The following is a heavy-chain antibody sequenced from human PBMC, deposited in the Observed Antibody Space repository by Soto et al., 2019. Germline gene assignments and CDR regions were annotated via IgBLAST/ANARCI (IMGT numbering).Heavy chain of an antibody. V-gene: IGHV3-9*01. J-gene: IGHJ4*02. D-gene: IGHD3-3*01. CDR3: ARPRTYDFWTYFDY. CDR2: ISWNSGSI. CDR1: GFTFDDYA. Sequence: EVQLVESGGGLVQPGRSLRLSCAASGFTFDDYAMHWVRQAPGKGLEWVSGISWNSGSIGYADSVKGRFTISRDNAKNSLYLQMNSLRAEDTALYYCARPRTYDFWTYFDYWGQGTLVTVSS.